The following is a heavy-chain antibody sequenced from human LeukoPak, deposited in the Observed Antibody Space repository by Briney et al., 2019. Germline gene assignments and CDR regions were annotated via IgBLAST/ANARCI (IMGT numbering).Heavy chain of an antibody. CDR3: AREGTNYDILTGPPTNAFDI. J-gene: IGHJ3*02. Sequence: SETLSLTCTVSGGSISSYYWSWIRQPPGKGLEWIGYIYYSGSTNYNPSLKSRVTISVDTSKNQFSLKLSSVTAADTAVYYCAREGTNYDILTGPPTNAFDIWGQGTMVTVSS. V-gene: IGHV4-59*12. D-gene: IGHD3-9*01. CDR1: GGSISSYY. CDR2: IYYSGST.